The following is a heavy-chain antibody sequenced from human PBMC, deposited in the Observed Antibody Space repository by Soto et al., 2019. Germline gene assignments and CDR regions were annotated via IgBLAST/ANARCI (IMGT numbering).Heavy chain of an antibody. Sequence: QVQLVESGGGVVQPGRSLRLSCAASGFTFSSYGMHWVRQAPGKGLEWVAVIWYDGSNKYYADSVKGRFTISRDNSKNTLYLQMNRLRAEDTAVYSCARDPGKKRGWYKGWYFDLWGRGTLVTVSS. J-gene: IGHJ2*01. D-gene: IGHD6-19*01. CDR2: IWYDGSNK. V-gene: IGHV3-33*01. CDR3: ARDPGKKRGWYKGWYFDL. CDR1: GFTFSSYG.